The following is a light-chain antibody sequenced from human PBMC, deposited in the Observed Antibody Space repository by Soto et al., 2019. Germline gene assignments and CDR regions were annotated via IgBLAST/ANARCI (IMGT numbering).Light chain of an antibody. J-gene: IGLJ1*01. CDR3: AAWDDSLNGYV. V-gene: IGLV1-44*01. CDR2: SNN. Sequence: QSVLTQPPSASGTPGQRVTISCSGSSSNIGSNPVNWYQQLPGTAPKLLIYSNNQRPSGVPDRFSGSKSGTSASLAISGLQSEDEADYYCAAWDDSLNGYVFGTGTKLTVL. CDR1: SSNIGSNP.